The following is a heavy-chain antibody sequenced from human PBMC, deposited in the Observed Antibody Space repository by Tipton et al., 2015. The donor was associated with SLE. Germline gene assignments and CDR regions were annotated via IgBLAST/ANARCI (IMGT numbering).Heavy chain of an antibody. V-gene: IGHV3-30*04. CDR3: ARDGDFWSAYPYYYMDV. CDR2: ISYDGSNK. D-gene: IGHD3-3*01. J-gene: IGHJ6*03. CDR1: GFTFSRYA. Sequence: SLRLSCVASGFTFSRYAMHWVRQAPGKGLEWVTVISYDGSNKYYPDSVKGRFTISRDNSKNMLYLQMNSLRAEDTAVYYCARDGDFWSAYPYYYMDVWGKGTTVTVSS.